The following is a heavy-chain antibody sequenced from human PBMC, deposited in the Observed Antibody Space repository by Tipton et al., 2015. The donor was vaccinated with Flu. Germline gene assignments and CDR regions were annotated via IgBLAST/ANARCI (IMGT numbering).Heavy chain of an antibody. Sequence: GSLRLSCAASGFTFNTHWMTWVRQAPGKRLEFVANINEDGTTINYVDSVKGRFTMSRDNARTSLYLQMTSLRVDDTALYYCTTDEGGGVFHIWGQGTMVTVSS. D-gene: IGHD2-8*01. V-gene: IGHV3-7*01. CDR1: GFTFNTHW. CDR2: INEDGTTI. CDR3: TTDEGGGVFHI. J-gene: IGHJ3*02.